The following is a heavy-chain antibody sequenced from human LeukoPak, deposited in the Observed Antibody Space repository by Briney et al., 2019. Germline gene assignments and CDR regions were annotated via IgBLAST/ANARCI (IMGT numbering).Heavy chain of an antibody. Sequence: PSDPVSLTCGVSGGSISGTNWWSWVRQPPGLGLYRSGVISLAGQPNYNPALNGRVTMSLDKSSNQLSLHLTSVTAADTATYFCSRERGPFCPFGYWGQGNLVIVSS. CDR2: ISLAGQP. CDR3: SRERGPFCPFGY. J-gene: IGHJ4*02. CDR1: GGSISGTNW. D-gene: IGHD1-26*01. V-gene: IGHV4/OR15-8*02.